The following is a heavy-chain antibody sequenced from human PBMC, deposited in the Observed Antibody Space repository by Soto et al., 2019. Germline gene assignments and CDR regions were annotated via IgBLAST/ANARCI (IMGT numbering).Heavy chain of an antibody. J-gene: IGHJ5*02. CDR1: GGSFSGYY. Sequence: SETLSLTCAVYGGSFSGYYWSWFRQPPGKGLEWIGEINHSGSTNYNPSLKSRVTISVDTSKNQFSLKLSSVTAADTAVYYCARGTPSWFDPWGQGTLVTVSS. CDR2: INHSGST. V-gene: IGHV4-34*01. CDR3: ARGTPSWFDP.